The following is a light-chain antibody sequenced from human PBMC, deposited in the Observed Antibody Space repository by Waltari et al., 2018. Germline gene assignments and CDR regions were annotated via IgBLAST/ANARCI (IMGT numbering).Light chain of an antibody. CDR3: QQYNSPPWT. J-gene: IGKJ1*01. CDR1: QSIGRW. CDR2: RTC. V-gene: IGKV1-5*03. Sequence: DIQMTQTPSTLSSSVGDRVTITCRARQSIGRWLAWYQPKPGTAPKLLNYRTCRLKSEDASRFSGSGSATDVTLTISSLQPDDFATYYCQQYNSPPWTFGQGTKVEIK.